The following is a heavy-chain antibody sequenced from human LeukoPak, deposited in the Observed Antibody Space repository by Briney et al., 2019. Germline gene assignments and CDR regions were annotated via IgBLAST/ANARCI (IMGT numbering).Heavy chain of an antibody. CDR2: INPNSGGT. V-gene: IGHV1-2*02. CDR3: ARDPYGTWYFDL. D-gene: IGHD3-10*01. J-gene: IGHJ2*01. CDR1: GYTFTGYY. Sequence: EASVKVSCKAFGYTFTGYYMHWVRQAPGQGLEWMGWINPNSGGTNYAQKFQGRVTMTRDTSISTAYMELSRLRSDDTAVYYCARDPYGTWYFDLWGRGTLVTVSS.